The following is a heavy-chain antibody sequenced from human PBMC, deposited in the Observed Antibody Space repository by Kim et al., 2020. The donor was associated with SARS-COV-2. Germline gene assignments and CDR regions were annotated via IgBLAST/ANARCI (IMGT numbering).Heavy chain of an antibody. D-gene: IGHD6-19*01. CDR3: ASGSSSGWFPGYCYY. Sequence: GGSLRLSCAASGFTFSTYAMTWVRQAPGKGLEWVSAISASGSSTFYADSVKGRFTISRDNSKNTLYLQMNSLRAEDAAIYFCASGSSSGWFPGYCYYWG. V-gene: IGHV3-23*01. CDR2: ISASGSST. J-gene: IGHJ4*03. CDR1: GFTFSTYA.